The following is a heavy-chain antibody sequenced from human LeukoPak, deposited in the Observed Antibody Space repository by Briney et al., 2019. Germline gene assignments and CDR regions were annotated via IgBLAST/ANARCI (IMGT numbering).Heavy chain of an antibody. CDR3: ETDEDRPDNCLDY. CDR1: GFSFSSYW. V-gene: IGHV3-7*01. D-gene: IGHD1-20*01. Sequence: PGGSLSLSCAVSGFSFSSYWMSWVRLPPGEGLGWVSNIKRDGSEKYSVDSVKGRFNISRDNAKNSLYRQLNSLTAEDTAVYDCETDEDRPDNCLDYWGQGTLVTVSS. CDR2: IKRDGSEK. J-gene: IGHJ4*02.